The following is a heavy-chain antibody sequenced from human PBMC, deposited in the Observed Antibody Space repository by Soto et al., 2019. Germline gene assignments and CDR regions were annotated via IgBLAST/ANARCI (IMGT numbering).Heavy chain of an antibody. D-gene: IGHD3-10*01. V-gene: IGHV4-31*02. CDR2: IYYSANT. J-gene: IGHJ6*02. CDR1: GGSISSGGYY. CDR3: ARSGGNSYSYGMDV. Sequence: QVQLQESGPGLVKPSQTLSLTCSVSGGSISSGGYYWSWIRQPPGKGLEWIGYIYYSANTHYNPSLKGRVSISADTSKNQFSLNLSSVTAADPAVYYCARSGGNSYSYGMDVWGQGTTVTVSS.